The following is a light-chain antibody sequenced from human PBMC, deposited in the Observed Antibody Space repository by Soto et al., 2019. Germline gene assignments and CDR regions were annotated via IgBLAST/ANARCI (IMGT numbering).Light chain of an antibody. CDR2: GAS. V-gene: IGKV3-15*01. Sequence: EIVMTQSPATLSVSPGDRATLSCRASQSVASNLAWYQQKPGQGPRLLIYGASTRATGVPARFSGSGSGTDFTRTIISLQSEDVAVYYCQQYNNLPPWTFGQGTKVEIK. CDR1: QSVASN. J-gene: IGKJ1*01. CDR3: QQYNNLPPWT.